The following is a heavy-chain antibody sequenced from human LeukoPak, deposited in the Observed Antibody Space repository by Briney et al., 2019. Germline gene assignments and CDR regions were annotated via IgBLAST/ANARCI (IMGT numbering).Heavy chain of an antibody. Sequence: GGSLRLSCAASGFTFSSYAMSWVRQAPGKGLEWVSAISGSGGSTYYADSVKGRFTISRDNSKNTLYLQMNSLRAEDTAAYYCAKRDSSGYYSSAPSNDAFDIWGQGTMVTVSS. CDR2: ISGSGGST. D-gene: IGHD3-22*01. CDR1: GFTFSSYA. V-gene: IGHV3-23*01. CDR3: AKRDSSGYYSSAPSNDAFDI. J-gene: IGHJ3*02.